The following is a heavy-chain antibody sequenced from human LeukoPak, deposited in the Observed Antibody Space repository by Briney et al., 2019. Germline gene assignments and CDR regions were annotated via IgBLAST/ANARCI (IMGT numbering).Heavy chain of an antibody. D-gene: IGHD3-9*01. Sequence: PGGSLRLSCAASGFTFSNYVMHWVRQAPGKGLEWVTVISYDGGNKDYADSVKGRFTISRDNSKNTLYLQMSSLRAEDTAIYYCARLYDILTGAFDYWGQGTLVTVSS. CDR3: ARLYDILTGAFDY. V-gene: IGHV3-30-3*01. J-gene: IGHJ4*02. CDR1: GFTFSNYV. CDR2: ISYDGGNK.